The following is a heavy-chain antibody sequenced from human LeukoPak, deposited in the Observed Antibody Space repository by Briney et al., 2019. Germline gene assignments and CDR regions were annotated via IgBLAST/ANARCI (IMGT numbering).Heavy chain of an antibody. D-gene: IGHD6-19*01. V-gene: IGHV1-69*13. CDR2: IIPIFGTA. CDR3: ASLSSGPTAPFDY. J-gene: IGHJ4*02. Sequence: GASVKVSCKASGGTFSSYAISWVRQAPGQGLEWMGGIIPIFGTANYAQKFQGRVTITADESTSTAYMELSSLRSEDTAVYYCASLSSGPTAPFDYWGQGTLVTVSS. CDR1: GGTFSSYA.